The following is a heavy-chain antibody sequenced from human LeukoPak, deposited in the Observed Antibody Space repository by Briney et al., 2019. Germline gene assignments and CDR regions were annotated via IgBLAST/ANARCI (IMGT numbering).Heavy chain of an antibody. CDR3: ARLSSGSTYYFDY. J-gene: IGHJ4*02. Sequence: PGGSLRLSCAASPFTFSSYTLNWVRQAPGKGLEWVSSITTSSRYIYYADSVKGRFTISRDNSKNTLYLQMSNLRTEDTAVYSCARLSSGSTYYFDYWGQGTLVTVSS. V-gene: IGHV3-21*01. CDR1: PFTFSSYT. CDR2: ITTSSRYI. D-gene: IGHD2-15*01.